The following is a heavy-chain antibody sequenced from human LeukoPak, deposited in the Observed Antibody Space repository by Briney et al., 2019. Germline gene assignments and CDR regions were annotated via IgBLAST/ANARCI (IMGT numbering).Heavy chain of an antibody. CDR3: AKGKYCSPDCYSGFDY. CDR2: IKQDGTEK. D-gene: IGHD2-21*02. Sequence: GGSHRLSCAASGFTFSSYWMSWVRQAPGEGLEWVADIKQDGTEKDYMDSVKGRFSISRDNAKDSVYLQMNSLRDEDTAIYYCAKGKYCSPDCYSGFDYWGEG. CDR1: GFTFSSYW. V-gene: IGHV3-7*05. J-gene: IGHJ4*02.